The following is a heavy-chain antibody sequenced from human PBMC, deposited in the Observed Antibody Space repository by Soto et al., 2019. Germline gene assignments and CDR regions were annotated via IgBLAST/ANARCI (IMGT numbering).Heavy chain of an antibody. CDR2: IIPIFGTP. CDR1: GDTFNTFA. J-gene: IGHJ6*02. CDR3: ARSPGITGTRASQYAMDV. D-gene: IGHD1-20*01. Sequence: QVQLVQSGAEVKKPGSSVRVSCKASGDTFNTFAISWVRQAPGQGLEWMGGIIPIFGTPDYAQHFPGRVTISADESTYTAYLELSSLRSEHTAVYYCARSPGITGTRASQYAMDVWGQGTTVTVSS. V-gene: IGHV1-69*01.